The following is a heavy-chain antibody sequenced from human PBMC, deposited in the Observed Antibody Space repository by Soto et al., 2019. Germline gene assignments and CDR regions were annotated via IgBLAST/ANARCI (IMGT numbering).Heavy chain of an antibody. D-gene: IGHD4-17*01. J-gene: IGHJ4*02. CDR2: IYYSGST. Sequence: SETLSLTCTVSGGSISSYYWSWIRQPPGKGLEWIGYIYYSGSTNYNPSLKSRFTISVDTSKNQFSLKLSSVTAADTAVYYCARRYGGSFDYWGQGTLVTVSS. CDR1: GGSISSYY. CDR3: ARRYGGSFDY. V-gene: IGHV4-59*01.